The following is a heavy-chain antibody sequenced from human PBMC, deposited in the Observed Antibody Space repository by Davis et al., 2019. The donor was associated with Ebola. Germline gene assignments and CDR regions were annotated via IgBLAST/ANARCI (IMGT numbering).Heavy chain of an antibody. J-gene: IGHJ4*02. D-gene: IGHD5-18*01. CDR3: ARGGGYTAMGS. CDR1: GGSISSYY. V-gene: IGHV4-59*08. Sequence: MPGGSLRLSCTVSGGSISSYYWSWIRQPPGKGLEWIGYIYYSGSTYYNPSLKSRVTISVDTSKNQFSLKLSSVTAADTAVYYCARGGGYTAMGSWGQGTLVTVSS. CDR2: IYYSGST.